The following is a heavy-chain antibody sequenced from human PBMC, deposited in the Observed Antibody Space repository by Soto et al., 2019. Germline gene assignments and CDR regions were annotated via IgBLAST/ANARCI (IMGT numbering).Heavy chain of an antibody. Sequence: KRLEWMGCIDPEDGKTIYAQKFQGRVTMTEDTSTDTAYMELSSLRSEDTAVYYCATPMTTDDHNYYYYYGMDVWGQGTTVTVSS. V-gene: IGHV1-24*01. CDR2: IDPEDGKT. D-gene: IGHD4-17*01. J-gene: IGHJ6*02. CDR3: ATPMTTDDHNYYYYYGMDV.